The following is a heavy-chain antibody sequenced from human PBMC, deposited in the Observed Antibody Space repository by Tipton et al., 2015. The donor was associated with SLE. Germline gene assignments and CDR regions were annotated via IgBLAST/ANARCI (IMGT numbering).Heavy chain of an antibody. V-gene: IGHV4-61*09. Sequence: TLSLTCTVSGGSISSSSYYWGWIRQPAGKGLEWIGQIHSSGSTSYNPSLKSRVSISVDMSKNQVSLKLSSVTAADTALYYCARHFSGSYSFDYWGQGKLVTVSS. CDR1: GGSISSSSYY. J-gene: IGHJ4*02. CDR2: IHSSGST. CDR3: ARHFSGSYSFDY. D-gene: IGHD1-26*01.